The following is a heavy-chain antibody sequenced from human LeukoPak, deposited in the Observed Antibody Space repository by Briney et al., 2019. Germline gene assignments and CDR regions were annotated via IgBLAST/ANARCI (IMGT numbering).Heavy chain of an antibody. CDR3: ARDKGWFGELSDADALDI. J-gene: IGHJ3*02. CDR2: IKSDGSSP. Sequence: GGSLRLSCEASGFTLNSYGMHWVRQVPGKGLLWVSRIKSDGSSPTHADSVKDRFSISRDIAKNTLFLQMNSLRAEDTAVYYCARDKGWFGELSDADALDIWGQGTVVTVSS. D-gene: IGHD3-10*01. V-gene: IGHV3-74*01. CDR1: GFTLNSYG.